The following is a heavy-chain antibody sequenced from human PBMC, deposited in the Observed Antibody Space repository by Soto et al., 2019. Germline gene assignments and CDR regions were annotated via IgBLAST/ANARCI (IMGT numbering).Heavy chain of an antibody. CDR1: GFTFSDHP. CDR3: AKDSCTGDRCVTGNDY. Sequence: EVQVLESGGGLVHPGGSLRLSCVASGFTFSDHPMTWVRQAPGKGLEWVSSIKPNGVSTYYADSVRGRFTISRDNSKNTVYLQMNSLTAGDTAMYYCAKDSCTGDRCVTGNDYWGQGTLVTVSS. CDR2: IKPNGVST. J-gene: IGHJ4*02. D-gene: IGHD2-2*01. V-gene: IGHV3-23*01.